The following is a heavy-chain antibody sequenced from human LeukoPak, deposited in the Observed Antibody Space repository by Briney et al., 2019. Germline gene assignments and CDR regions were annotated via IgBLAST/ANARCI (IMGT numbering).Heavy chain of an antibody. V-gene: IGHV1-2*02. Sequence: GASVKVSCKASGYTLTGYYMHWVRQAPGQGLEWMGWINPNSGGTNYAQKFQGRVTMTRDTSISTAYMELSRLRSDDTAVYYCARGNHRYCSSTSCYTEGYYYYYYMGVWGKGTTVTVSS. CDR2: INPNSGGT. J-gene: IGHJ6*03. CDR1: GYTLTGYY. D-gene: IGHD2-2*02. CDR3: ARGNHRYCSSTSCYTEGYYYYYYMGV.